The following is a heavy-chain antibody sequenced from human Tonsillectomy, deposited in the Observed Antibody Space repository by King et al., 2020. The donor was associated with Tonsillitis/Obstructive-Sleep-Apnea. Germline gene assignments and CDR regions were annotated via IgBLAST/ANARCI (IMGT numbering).Heavy chain of an antibody. CDR3: AREGNYGDPGFDY. J-gene: IGHJ4*02. Sequence: VQLVESGGGLIQSGGSLRLSCAASGFTVNSNHMSWVRQAPGKGLEWVSLIFTGGTTSYAQSVKGRFTISRDNAKNTLYLQMDSLRPEDTAVYYGAREGNYGDPGFDYWGQGTLVFVSS. CDR2: IFTGGTT. CDR1: GFTVNSNH. D-gene: IGHD4-17*01. V-gene: IGHV3-53*01.